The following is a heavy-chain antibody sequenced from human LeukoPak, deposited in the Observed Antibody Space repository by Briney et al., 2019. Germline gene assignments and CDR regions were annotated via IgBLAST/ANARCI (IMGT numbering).Heavy chain of an antibody. D-gene: IGHD1-20*01. V-gene: IGHV3-23*03. CDR2: IYSGGST. J-gene: IGHJ4*02. CDR3: AKMGYNWNDGADY. Sequence: GGSLRLSCAASGFTFSSYAMSWVRQAPGKGLEWVSVIYSGGSTYYADSVKGRFTISRDNSKNTLYLQMNSLRAEDTAVYYCAKMGYNWNDGADYWGQGTLVTVSS. CDR1: GFTFSSYA.